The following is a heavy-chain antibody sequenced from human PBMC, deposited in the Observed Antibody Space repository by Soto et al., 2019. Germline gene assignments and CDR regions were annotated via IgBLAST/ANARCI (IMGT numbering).Heavy chain of an antibody. CDR3: ARGGNYLCDY. Sequence: QVQLQESGPGLVEPSGTLSLTCAVSGDSIISSRWWNWVRQPPGKGLEWIGEIHHDGRTNYNPSLKSRVTISVDRSSNQFSLKLSSVTAADTAAYYCARGGNYLCDYWGQGTLVTVSS. CDR1: GDSIISSRW. CDR2: IHHDGRT. V-gene: IGHV4-4*02. D-gene: IGHD2-15*01. J-gene: IGHJ4*02.